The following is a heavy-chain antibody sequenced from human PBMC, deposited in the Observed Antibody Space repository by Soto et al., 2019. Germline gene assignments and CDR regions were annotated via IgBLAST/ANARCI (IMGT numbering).Heavy chain of an antibody. CDR3: ARGPGIHSFDY. CDR1: GYTFTGYY. CDR2: INPNNGAT. V-gene: IGHV1-2*02. J-gene: IGHJ4*02. Sequence: QVQLVQSGADLKKPGASVKVSCKASGYTFTGYYIHWVRQAPGRGLEYMGWINPNNGATNYSQKFQGRVTMTLDTSIGTAYMELSGLRSDDTAVYSCARGPGIHSFDYWGQGTLVTVSS. D-gene: IGHD3-10*01.